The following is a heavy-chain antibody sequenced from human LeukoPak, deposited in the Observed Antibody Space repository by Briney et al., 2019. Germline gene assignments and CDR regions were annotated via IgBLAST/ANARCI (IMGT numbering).Heavy chain of an antibody. Sequence: PGGSLRLSCAASGFTFSSYGMHWVRQAPGKGLEWVAFIRYDGSNKYYADSVKGRFTISRDNSKNTLYLQMNSLRAEDTAVYYCAKLTLNTYCTNGVCWNWFDPWGQGTLVTVSS. D-gene: IGHD2-8*01. CDR3: AKLTLNTYCTNGVCWNWFDP. J-gene: IGHJ5*02. V-gene: IGHV3-30*02. CDR2: IRYDGSNK. CDR1: GFTFSSYG.